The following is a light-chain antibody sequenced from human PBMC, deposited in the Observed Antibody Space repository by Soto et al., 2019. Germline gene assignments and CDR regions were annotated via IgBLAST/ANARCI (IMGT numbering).Light chain of an antibody. CDR1: SSDVGGYKF. CDR3: GSYTGSIYV. V-gene: IGLV2-14*01. CDR2: EVS. Sequence: QSVLTQPASVSGSPGQSITISCTGTSSDVGGYKFVSWYQQHPGKAPKLMIYEVSNRPSGVPSRFSGSKSGNTASLTISGLQAEDEADYYCGSYTGSIYVFGPGTKVTVL. J-gene: IGLJ1*01.